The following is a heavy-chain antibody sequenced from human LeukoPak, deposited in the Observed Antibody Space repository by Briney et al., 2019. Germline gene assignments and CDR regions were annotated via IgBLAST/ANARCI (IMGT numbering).Heavy chain of an antibody. CDR3: AQYFFENSGRYFDY. CDR1: GFTFSHYP. CDR2: ITSGGGNT. D-gene: IGHD3-22*01. Sequence: GGSLRLSCAASGFTFSHYPMTWVRQSPGKGLEWVATITSGGGNTYYRDSVKGRFTISRDNFKDTLHLQMNSLSAEDTAVYFCAQYFFENSGRYFDYWGQGTLVTVSS. J-gene: IGHJ4*02. V-gene: IGHV3-23*01.